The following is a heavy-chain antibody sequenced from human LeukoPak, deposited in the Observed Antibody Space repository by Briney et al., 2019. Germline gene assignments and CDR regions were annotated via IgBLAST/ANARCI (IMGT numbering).Heavy chain of an antibody. D-gene: IGHD4-17*01. CDR2: ISSSGGTT. CDR3: ARDGDDYGNY. J-gene: IGHJ4*02. Sequence: GGSLRLSCTASGFIFSSYAMSWVRQTPEKGLEWISAISSSGGTTYYADSVKGRFSISRDNSKNTLYLQMNSLRAEDTAVYYCARDGDDYGNYWGQGTLVSVSS. V-gene: IGHV3-23*01. CDR1: GFIFSSYA.